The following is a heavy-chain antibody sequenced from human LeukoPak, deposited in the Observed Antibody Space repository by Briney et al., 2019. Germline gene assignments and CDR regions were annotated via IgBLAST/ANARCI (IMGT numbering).Heavy chain of an antibody. CDR3: ARGGSYSFDY. J-gene: IGHJ4*02. CDR2: TYHRSKWYN. D-gene: IGHD1-26*01. V-gene: IGHV6-1*01. Sequence: SQTLSLTCAISGDSVSSNSAAWNWIRQSPSRGLEWLGSTYHRSKWYNDYALSAKSRISVNPDTPKNQFSLQLNSVTPEDTAVYYCARGGSYSFDYWGQGTLVTVSS. CDR1: GDSVSSNSAA.